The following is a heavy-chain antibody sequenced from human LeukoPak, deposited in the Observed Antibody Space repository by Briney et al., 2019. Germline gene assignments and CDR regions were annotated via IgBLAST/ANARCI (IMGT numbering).Heavy chain of an antibody. CDR2: IWYDGSNK. Sequence: GGSLRLSCAASGFTFSSYGMHWVRQAPGKGLEWVAVIWYDGSNKYYADSVKGRFTISGDNSKNTLYLQMNSLRAEDTAVYYCAKGYGSGSYCIDYWGQGTLVTVSS. V-gene: IGHV3-33*06. D-gene: IGHD3-10*01. CDR3: AKGYGSGSYCIDY. CDR1: GFTFSSYG. J-gene: IGHJ4*02.